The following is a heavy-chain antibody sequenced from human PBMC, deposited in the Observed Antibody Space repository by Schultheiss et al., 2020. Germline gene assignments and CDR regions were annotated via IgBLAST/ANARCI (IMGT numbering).Heavy chain of an antibody. J-gene: IGHJ4*02. V-gene: IGHV5-10-1*01. Sequence: GESLKISCQGSGYSFTNYWISWVRQTPGKGLEYMGRIDPSDSYTNYSPSFQGHVTISADKSISTVYVQWSSLKASDTAMYYCARRGYQLLWGDFDYWGQGTLVTVS. CDR2: IDPSDSYT. CDR1: GYSFTNYW. D-gene: IGHD2-2*01. CDR3: ARRGYQLLWGDFDY.